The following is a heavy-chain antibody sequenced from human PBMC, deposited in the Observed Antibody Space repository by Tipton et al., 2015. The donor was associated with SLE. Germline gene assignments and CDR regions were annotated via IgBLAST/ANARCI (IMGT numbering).Heavy chain of an antibody. CDR3: ARENSGAFDF. V-gene: IGHV4-34*01. CDR1: GGSFSGYY. J-gene: IGHJ3*01. D-gene: IGHD1-26*01. CDR2: INPSGSA. Sequence: TLSLTCAVYGGSFSGYYWSWIRQPPGKGLEWIGEINPSGSASYNPSLKGRLTLSVDTSKNHFSLKLTYVTAADTAVYYCARENSGAFDFWGQGTMVTVSS.